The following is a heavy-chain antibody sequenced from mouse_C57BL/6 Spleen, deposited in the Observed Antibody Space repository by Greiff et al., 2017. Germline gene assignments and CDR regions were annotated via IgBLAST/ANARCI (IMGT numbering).Heavy chain of an antibody. V-gene: IGHV5-16*01. CDR1: GFTFSDYY. D-gene: IGHD1-1*01. J-gene: IGHJ4*01. CDR3: ARERDYYGSSLYAMDY. CDR2: INYDGSST. Sequence: EVKLMESEGGLVQPGSSMKLSCTASGFTFSDYYMAWVRQVPEKGLEWVANINYDGSSTYYLDSLKSRFIISRDNAKNILYLQMSSLKSEDTATXYCARERDYYGSSLYAMDYWGQGTSVTVSS.